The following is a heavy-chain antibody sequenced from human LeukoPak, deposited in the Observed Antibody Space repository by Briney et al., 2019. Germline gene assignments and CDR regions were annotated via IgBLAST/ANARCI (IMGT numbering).Heavy chain of an antibody. CDR2: INHSGST. V-gene: IGHV4-34*01. J-gene: IGHJ4*02. D-gene: IGHD4-23*01. CDR3: ARGQNSEVDY. CDR1: GGSFSGYY. Sequence: SETLSLTCAVYGGSFSGYYWSWIRQPPWKGLEWIGEINHSGSTNYDPSLKSRVTISVDTSKNQFSLKLSSVTAADTAVYYCARGQNSEVDYWGQGTLVTVSS.